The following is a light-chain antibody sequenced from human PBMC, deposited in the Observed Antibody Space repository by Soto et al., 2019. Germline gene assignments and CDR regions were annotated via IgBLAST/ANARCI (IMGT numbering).Light chain of an antibody. V-gene: IGKV3-20*01. CDR3: QQYGSSSWT. CDR2: GAS. Sequence: EIVLTQSPGTLSLSPGERATLSCRASQSVSSSYLAWYQQQPGQAPRLLIYGASSRATGIPDRFSGSGSGTDFTLTISRLEPEDFPVYYCQQYGSSSWTFGQGTKVDIK. J-gene: IGKJ1*01. CDR1: QSVSSSY.